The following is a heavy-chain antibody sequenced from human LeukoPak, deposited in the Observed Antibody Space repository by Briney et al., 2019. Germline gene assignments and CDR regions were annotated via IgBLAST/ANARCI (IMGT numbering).Heavy chain of an antibody. J-gene: IGHJ4*02. CDR2: ITSNGATP. CDR3: AREQRAYGGAFDY. CDR1: GFTFSSYA. V-gene: IGHV3-64*01. D-gene: IGHD4-23*01. Sequence: HPGGSLRLSYAASGFTFSSYAMHWVRQAPGKGLEYVSSITSNGATPYYANSVKGRFAISRDNSKNTLYLQMGSLRAEDMAVYYCAREQRAYGGAFDYWAQGTLVTVSS.